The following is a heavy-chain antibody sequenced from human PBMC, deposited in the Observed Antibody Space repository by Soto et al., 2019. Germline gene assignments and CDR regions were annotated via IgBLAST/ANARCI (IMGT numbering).Heavy chain of an antibody. CDR1: GFTFSSYG. CDR3: ARDPRVEGYFDY. CDR2: IWYDGSNK. J-gene: IGHJ4*02. Sequence: QVQLVESGGGVVQPGRSLRLSCAASGFTFSSYGMHWVRQAPGKGLEWVAVIWYDGSNKYYADSVKGRFTISRDNSKNTLYLQMNSLRAEDTAVYYCARDPRVEGYFDYWGQGTLVTVSS. V-gene: IGHV3-33*01.